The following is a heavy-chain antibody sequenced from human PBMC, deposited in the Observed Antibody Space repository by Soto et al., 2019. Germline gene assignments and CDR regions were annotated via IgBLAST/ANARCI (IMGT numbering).Heavy chain of an antibody. D-gene: IGHD5-12*01. J-gene: IGHJ6*02. Sequence: SETLSLTCTVSGGSISSSSYYWGWIRQPPGKGLEWIGSIYYSGSTYYNPSLKSRITINPDTSKNQFSLQLNSVTPEDTAVYYCARDDSGYDWSWAPPPYYYYGMDVWGQGTTVTVSS. V-gene: IGHV4-39*02. CDR1: GGSISSSSYY. CDR3: ARDDSGYDWSWAPPPYYYYGMDV. CDR2: IYYSGST.